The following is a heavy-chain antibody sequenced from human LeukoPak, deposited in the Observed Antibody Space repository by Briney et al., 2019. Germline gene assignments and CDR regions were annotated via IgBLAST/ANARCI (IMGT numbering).Heavy chain of an antibody. V-gene: IGHV4-30-2*01. CDR1: GGSISSGGYS. D-gene: IGHD4-11*01. Sequence: PSQTLSLTCAVSGGSISSGGYSWSWIRQPPGKGLEWIGYIYHSGSTYYNPSLKSRVTISVDRAKNQFSLKLSSVTAADTAVYYCASALQGPFDYWGQGTLVTVSS. CDR3: ASALQGPFDY. CDR2: IYHSGST. J-gene: IGHJ4*02.